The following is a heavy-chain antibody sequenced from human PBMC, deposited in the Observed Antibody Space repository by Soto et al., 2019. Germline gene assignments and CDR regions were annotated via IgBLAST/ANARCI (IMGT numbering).Heavy chain of an antibody. CDR1: GGSISSGGHY. J-gene: IGHJ6*02. CDR3: AREGSYMVRTAYYHYGMDV. D-gene: IGHD3-10*01. Sequence: NPSETLSLTCTVSGGSISSGGHYWSWIRQHPGKGLDWLGYIYYSGTTYYNPSPKSRLTISVDTSKNQFSLKLTSVTAADTAVYYCAREGSYMVRTAYYHYGMDVWGQGTTVTVSS. V-gene: IGHV4-31*03. CDR2: IYYSGTT.